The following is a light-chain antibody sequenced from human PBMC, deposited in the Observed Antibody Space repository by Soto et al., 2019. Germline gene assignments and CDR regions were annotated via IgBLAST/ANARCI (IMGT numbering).Light chain of an antibody. Sequence: QSVLTQPASVSGSPGQSITISCTGTSSDIGGYNYVSWYQQHPGKAPKLMIYEVSNRPSGVSNRFSGSKSGNTASLTISGLQAEDEADYYCSSYTTSSTVLFAGGTKLTVL. V-gene: IGLV2-14*01. J-gene: IGLJ2*01. CDR3: SSYTTSSTVL. CDR2: EVS. CDR1: SSDIGGYNY.